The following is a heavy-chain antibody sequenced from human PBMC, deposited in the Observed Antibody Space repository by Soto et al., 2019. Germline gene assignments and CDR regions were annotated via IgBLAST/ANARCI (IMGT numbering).Heavy chain of an antibody. D-gene: IGHD3-10*01. CDR2: IIPIFGTA. CDR3: ARDLSYYGSGSDTLLGAFDI. Sequence: GPSVKVSCKASGGTFSSYAISWVRQAPGQGLEWMGGIIPIFGTANYAQKFQGRVTITADESTSTAYMELSSLRSEDTAVYYCARDLSYYGSGSDTLLGAFDIWGQGTMVTVSS. V-gene: IGHV1-69*13. J-gene: IGHJ3*02. CDR1: GGTFSSYA.